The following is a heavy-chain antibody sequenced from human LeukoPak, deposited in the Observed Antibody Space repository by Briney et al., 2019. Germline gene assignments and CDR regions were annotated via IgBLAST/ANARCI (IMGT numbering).Heavy chain of an antibody. V-gene: IGHV1-46*01. CDR1: GYTFTSYY. D-gene: IGHD6-13*01. CDR3: ARGTGIAAAATSIFQY. J-gene: IGHJ1*01. Sequence: ASVKVSCKASGYTFTSYYMHWVRQAPGQGPEWMGVINTSGGSTSYAQKFQGRVTMTRDTSTSTVYMELSSLRSEDTAVYYCARGTGIAAAATSIFQYWGQGTLVTVSS. CDR2: INTSGGST.